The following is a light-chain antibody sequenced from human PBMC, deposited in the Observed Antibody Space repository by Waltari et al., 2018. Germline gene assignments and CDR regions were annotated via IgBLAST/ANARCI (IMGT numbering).Light chain of an antibody. CDR2: KAS. CDR3: QQYNSYSPALT. J-gene: IGKJ4*01. Sequence: DIQMTQSPSILSASVVERATITCRASQSISSWLAWYQPKPGKAPKLLMYKASSLGSGVPSRFSGSGSGTEFTLTISSLQPDDFATYYCQQYNSYSPALTFGGGTKVEIK. CDR1: QSISSW. V-gene: IGKV1-5*03.